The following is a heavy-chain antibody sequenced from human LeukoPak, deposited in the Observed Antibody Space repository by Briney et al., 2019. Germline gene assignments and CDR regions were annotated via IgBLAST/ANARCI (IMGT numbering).Heavy chain of an antibody. Sequence: MTSETLSLTCTVSGGSISSSSYYWGWIRQPPGKGLEWIGSIYYSGSTYYNPSLKSRVTISVDTSKNQFSLKLSSVTAADTAVYYCARESSIVGGTWGQGTLVTVSS. J-gene: IGHJ5*02. CDR3: ARESSIVGGT. CDR1: GGSISSSSYY. V-gene: IGHV4-39*02. CDR2: IYYSGST. D-gene: IGHD1-26*01.